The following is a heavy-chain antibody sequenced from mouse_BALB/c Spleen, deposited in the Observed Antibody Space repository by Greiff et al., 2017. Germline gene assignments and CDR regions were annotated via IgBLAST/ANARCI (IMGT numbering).Heavy chain of an antibody. D-gene: IGHD1-1*02. CDR3: ASANGPYYYAMDY. J-gene: IGHJ4*01. CDR2: INPYNDGT. V-gene: IGHV1-14*01. CDR1: GYTFTSYV. Sequence: EVQLVESGPELVKPGDSVKMSCKASGYTFTSYVMHWVQQKPGKGLEWIGYINPYNDGTKYHEKLKGKTTLTTDKSSSTAYMELSSLTSEDSAVYYCASANGPYYYAMDYWGQGTSVTVSS.